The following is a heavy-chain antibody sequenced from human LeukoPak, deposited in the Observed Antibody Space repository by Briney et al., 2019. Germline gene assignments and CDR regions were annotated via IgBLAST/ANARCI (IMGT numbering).Heavy chain of an antibody. D-gene: IGHD5-12*01. J-gene: IGHJ4*02. Sequence: SETLSLTCTVSGFSVTTDSYCWGWIRQPPGKGLEWIGYDYCGGNTNYDPSLKRRVTISVDTSKNQFSLTLTSVTAADTAVYYCARGPLDSGYTYFDYWGQGTLVSVAS. CDR1: GFSVTTDSYC. CDR3: ARGPLDSGYTYFDY. CDR2: DYCGGNT. V-gene: IGHV4-61*01.